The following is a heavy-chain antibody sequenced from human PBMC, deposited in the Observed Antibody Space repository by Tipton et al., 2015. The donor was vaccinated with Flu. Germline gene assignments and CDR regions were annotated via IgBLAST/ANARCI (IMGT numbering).Heavy chain of an antibody. CDR3: ARANKGFDF. CDR1: GFSFSDHY. CDR2: IGPAGTTI. Sequence: GSLRLSCDASGFSFSDHYMSWIRQSPEKGLEWLAYIGPAGTTIFYSDSVKGRFTISRDNPSKSVFLQMDNLRPEDTALYYCARANKGFDFWGRGTVVTVS. D-gene: IGHD1/OR15-1a*01. V-gene: IGHV3-11*01. J-gene: IGHJ4*02.